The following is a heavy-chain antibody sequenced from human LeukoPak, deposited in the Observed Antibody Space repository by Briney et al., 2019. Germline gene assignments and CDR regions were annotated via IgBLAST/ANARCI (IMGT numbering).Heavy chain of an antibody. CDR1: GYSFTDYW. CDR2: IYPADSDT. V-gene: IGHV5-51*01. CDR3: ARQHYYDNSGFDY. J-gene: IGHJ4*02. Sequence: GGSLKISCQGSGYSFTDYWIAWVRQKPGKGLEWMGVIYPADSDTRYNPSFQGQVTVSADKSISAAYLHWSSLQASDSGVYYCARQHYYDNSGFDYWGQGTQVTVSS. D-gene: IGHD3-22*01.